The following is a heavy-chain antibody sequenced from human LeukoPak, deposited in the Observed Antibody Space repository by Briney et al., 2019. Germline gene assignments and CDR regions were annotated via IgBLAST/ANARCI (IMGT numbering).Heavy chain of an antibody. J-gene: IGHJ4*02. CDR2: IRYDGSNK. CDR3: ANTRVHYFDY. Sequence: GGSLRLSCAASGFTFSGSGMHWVRQAPGKGLEWVTFIRYDGSNKYYTDSVKGRFTISRDNSKNSLYLQMNSLRTEDTALYYCANTRVHYFDYWGQGTLVTVSS. V-gene: IGHV3-30*02. D-gene: IGHD2-2*01. CDR1: GFTFSGSG.